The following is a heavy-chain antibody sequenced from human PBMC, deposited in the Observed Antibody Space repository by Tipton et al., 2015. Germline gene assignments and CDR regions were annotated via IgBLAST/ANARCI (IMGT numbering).Heavy chain of an antibody. J-gene: IGHJ4*02. CDR2: IQYSGGT. CDR1: SDSINKYY. Sequence: TLSLTCTVSSDSINKYYWSWIRQPPGKELQWIGYIQYSGGTNYNPSLKSRVTISADKSKNQFSLNLKSVTAADTAVYYCARRCGADCYWGYYFDHWGQGTLVNVSS. CDR3: ARRCGADCYWGYYFDH. D-gene: IGHD2-21*01. V-gene: IGHV4-59*12.